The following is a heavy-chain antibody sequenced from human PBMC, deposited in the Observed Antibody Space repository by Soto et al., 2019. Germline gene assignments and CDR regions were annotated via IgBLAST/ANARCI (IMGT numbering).Heavy chain of an antibody. CDR2: INWNGGNT. D-gene: IGHD3-3*01. Sequence: GGSLRLSCAASGFTFDDYGMSWVRQAPGKGLEWVSGINWNGGNTGYADSVKGRFTISRDNAKNSLYLQMNSLRDRDTALYHCARESYRITIFGVVNRFDSWGQGTLVTVSS. J-gene: IGHJ5*01. CDR1: GFTFDDYG. V-gene: IGHV3-20*01. CDR3: ARESYRITIFGVVNRFDS.